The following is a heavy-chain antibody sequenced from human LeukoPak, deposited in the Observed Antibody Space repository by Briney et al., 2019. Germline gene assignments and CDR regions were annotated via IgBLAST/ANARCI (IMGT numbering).Heavy chain of an antibody. CDR3: ARGENYYGLDY. CDR2: ITSSSSYI. J-gene: IGHJ4*02. Sequence: PGGSLRLSCASSGFTYSSYSMNWVRQAPGKGLEWVSSITSSSSYIYYADSVKGRFTFSRDNAKNSLYLQMNSLRAEDTAVYYCARGENYYGLDYWGQGTLVTVSS. CDR1: GFTYSSYS. V-gene: IGHV3-21*01. D-gene: IGHD3-10*01.